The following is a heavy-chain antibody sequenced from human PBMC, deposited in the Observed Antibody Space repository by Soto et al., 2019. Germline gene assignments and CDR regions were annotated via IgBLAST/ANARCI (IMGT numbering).Heavy chain of an antibody. CDR2: IWYDGSNK. J-gene: IGHJ5*02. D-gene: IGHD3-10*01. V-gene: IGHV3-33*01. Sequence: QVHLVESGGGVVQPGRSLRLSCAASGLNFRHYGVHWVRQAPGKGLEWVAVIWYDGSNKYYADSVKGRFTISRDNSKNTLYLQMNSLRAEDTAVYYCARGLRWFGELRGGDWFDPWGQGTLVTVSS. CDR1: GLNFRHYG. CDR3: ARGLRWFGELRGGDWFDP.